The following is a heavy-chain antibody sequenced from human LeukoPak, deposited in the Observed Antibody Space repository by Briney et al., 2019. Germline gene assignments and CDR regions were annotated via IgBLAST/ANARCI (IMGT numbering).Heavy chain of an antibody. J-gene: IGHJ5*01. CDR3: AKGVWAPRFDS. V-gene: IGHV4-34*01. CDR2: INHSGSI. D-gene: IGHD7-27*01. Sequence: SETLSLTCAVYGASFSYDYWSWIRQAPGKGLEWIGEINHSGSITYNPSLKSRVTISAEKSKSQFSLRLTSVTAADTAVYSCAKGVWAPRFDSWGQGTLVTVSS. CDR1: GASFSYDY.